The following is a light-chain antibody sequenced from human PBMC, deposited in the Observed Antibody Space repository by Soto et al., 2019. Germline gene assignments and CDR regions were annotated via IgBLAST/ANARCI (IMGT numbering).Light chain of an antibody. Sequence: QSVLTQPPSVSGAPGQRVTISCTGSSSNIGAGYDVHWYQQLPGTAPKLLIYGNSNRPAGVPDRFSGSKSGTPASLAITGLQAEDEAYYYGQSYDSSLSVAVFGGGTQLTV. V-gene: IGLV1-40*01. CDR2: GNS. CDR3: QSYDSSLSVAV. CDR1: SSNIGAGYD. J-gene: IGLJ7*01.